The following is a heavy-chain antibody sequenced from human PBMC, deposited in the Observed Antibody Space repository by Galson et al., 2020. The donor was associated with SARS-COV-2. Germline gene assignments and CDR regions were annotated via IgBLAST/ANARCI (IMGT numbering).Heavy chain of an antibody. CDR3: WAVAGRPPNGPKFDL. CDR2: IYYSGST. Sequence: SETLSLTCTVSGGSISSSSYYWGWIRQPPGKGLEWIGSIYYSGSTYYNPSLKSRVTISVDTSKNQFSLKLSSVTAADTAVYYCWAVAGRPPNGPKFDLWGRGTLVTVSS. CDR1: GGSISSSSYY. D-gene: IGHD6-19*01. J-gene: IGHJ2*01. V-gene: IGHV4-39*07.